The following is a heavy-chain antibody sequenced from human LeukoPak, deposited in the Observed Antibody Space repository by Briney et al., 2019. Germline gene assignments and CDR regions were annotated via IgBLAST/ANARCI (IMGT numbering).Heavy chain of an antibody. CDR2: ISSSSSTI. D-gene: IGHD1-26*01. CDR1: GFTFSSYS. J-gene: IGHJ3*02. Sequence: PGGSLRLSCAASGFTFSSYSMNWVRQAPGRGLEWVSYISSSSSTIYYADSVKGRFTISRDNAKNSLYLQMNSLRAEDTAVYYCARAEWELTSDAFDIWGQGTMVTVSS. V-gene: IGHV3-48*04. CDR3: ARAEWELTSDAFDI.